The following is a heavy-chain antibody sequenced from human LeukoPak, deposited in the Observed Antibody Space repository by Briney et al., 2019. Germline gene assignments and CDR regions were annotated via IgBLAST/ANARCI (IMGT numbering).Heavy chain of an antibody. Sequence: PGGSLRLSCAASGFTFSSYAMSWVRQAPGKGLEWVSAISGSGGSTYYADSVKGRFTISRDNSKNTLYLQMNSLRAEDTAVYYCAKEFFGMIATVGNIAAAGPYYYYGMDVWGQGTTVTVSS. CDR3: AKEFFGMIATVGNIAAAGPYYYYGMDV. J-gene: IGHJ6*02. D-gene: IGHD6-13*01. CDR2: ISGSGGST. V-gene: IGHV3-23*01. CDR1: GFTFSSYA.